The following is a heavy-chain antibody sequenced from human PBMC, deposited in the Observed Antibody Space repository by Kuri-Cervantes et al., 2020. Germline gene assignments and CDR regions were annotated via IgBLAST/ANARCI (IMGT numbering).Heavy chain of an antibody. CDR1: GFTFSSYA. CDR3: ARDPTTVGVSAVMRAGGGMDV. D-gene: IGHD2-2*01. CDR2: IWYDGSNK. J-gene: IGHJ6*02. Sequence: GGSLRLSCAASGFTFSSYAMHWVRQAPGKGLEWVAVIWYDGSNKYSADSVKGRFAISRDNSKNTLYLQMNSLRAEDTAVYYCARDPTTVGVSAVMRAGGGMDVWGQGITVTVSS. V-gene: IGHV3-33*08.